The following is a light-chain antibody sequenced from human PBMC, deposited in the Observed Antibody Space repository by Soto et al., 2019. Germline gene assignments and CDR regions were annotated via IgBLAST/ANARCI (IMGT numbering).Light chain of an antibody. CDR1: QSVSSSY. V-gene: IGKV3-20*01. J-gene: IGKJ4*01. CDR2: GAS. CDR3: QQYGSSLGVT. Sequence: EIVLTQSPGTLSLSPGERATLSCRASQSVSSSYLAWYQQKPGQATRLLIYGASSRATGIPDRFSGSGSGTDFTLTISRLEPEDFAVYYCQQYGSSLGVTFGGGTKVEIK.